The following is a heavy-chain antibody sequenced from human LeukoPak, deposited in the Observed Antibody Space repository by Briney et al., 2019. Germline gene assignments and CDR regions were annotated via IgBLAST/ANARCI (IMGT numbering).Heavy chain of an antibody. Sequence: GGSLRLSCAASGFTVSRNYMGWVRQAPGKGLEWVSVLYSNGNIHYTDSVKGRFTISRDNSKNTLYLQMNNLRAEDTAIYYCARYSGDYSATLYYFDYWGQGTLVTVSS. V-gene: IGHV3-53*01. CDR2: LYSNGNI. CDR3: ARYSGDYSATLYYFDY. J-gene: IGHJ4*02. D-gene: IGHD4-11*01. CDR1: GFTVSRNY.